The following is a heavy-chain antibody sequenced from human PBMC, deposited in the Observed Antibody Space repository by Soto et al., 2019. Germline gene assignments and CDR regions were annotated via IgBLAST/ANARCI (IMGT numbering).Heavy chain of an antibody. J-gene: IGHJ5*02. CDR1: GYTFSNYG. Sequence: ASVKVSCKTSGYTFSNYGITWVRQAPGQPLEWLGWISLYSDGTNYAQKFQGRVSMTTDTSTATAYMELRSLRSDDTAVYYCARVVPGAEAWFGPWGQGTLVTVS. D-gene: IGHD2-2*01. CDR3: ARVVPGAEAWFGP. CDR2: ISLYSDGT. V-gene: IGHV1-18*01.